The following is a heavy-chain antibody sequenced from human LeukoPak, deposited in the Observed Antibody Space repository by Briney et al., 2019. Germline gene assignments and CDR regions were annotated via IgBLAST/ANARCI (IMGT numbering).Heavy chain of an antibody. V-gene: IGHV3-7*01. CDR1: GFISSNSW. Sequence: PGGSLRLSCAASGFISSNSWMNWVRQAPGKGLEWVANINQDGSDLYYVDSVKGRFTISRDNAKNSLYLQMNSLRAEDTAVYYCARTTVTTGRTNWFDPWGQGTLVTVSS. CDR2: INQDGSDL. J-gene: IGHJ5*02. CDR3: ARTTVTTGRTNWFDP. D-gene: IGHD4-17*01.